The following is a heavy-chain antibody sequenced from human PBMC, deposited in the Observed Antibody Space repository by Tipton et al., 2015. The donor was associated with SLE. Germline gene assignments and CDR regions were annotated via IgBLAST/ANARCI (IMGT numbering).Heavy chain of an antibody. Sequence: RSLRLSCAASGFTFSSYEMNWVRQAPGKGLEWAAVIWYDGSNKYYADSVKGRFTISRDNSKNTLFLQMNSLRAEDTAVYHCARQGGTMIVVVDPAYYYYMDVWGKGTTVTVSS. CDR3: ARQGGTMIVVVDPAYYYYMDV. J-gene: IGHJ6*03. D-gene: IGHD3-22*01. CDR1: GFTFSSYE. CDR2: IWYDGSNK. V-gene: IGHV3-33*08.